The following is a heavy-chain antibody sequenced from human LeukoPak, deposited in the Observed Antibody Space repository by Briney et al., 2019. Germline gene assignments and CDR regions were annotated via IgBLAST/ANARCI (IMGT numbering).Heavy chain of an antibody. CDR3: AKAGGIPIWFGELFHNYFDY. V-gene: IGHV3-23*01. D-gene: IGHD3-10*01. CDR2: ISGSGGST. J-gene: IGHJ4*02. Sequence: GGSLRLSCAASGFTVSSNYMSWVRQAPGKGLEWVSAISGSGGSTYYADSVKGRFTISRDNSKNTLYLQMNSLRAEDTAVYYCAKAGGIPIWFGELFHNYFDYWGQGTLVTVSS. CDR1: GFTVSSNY.